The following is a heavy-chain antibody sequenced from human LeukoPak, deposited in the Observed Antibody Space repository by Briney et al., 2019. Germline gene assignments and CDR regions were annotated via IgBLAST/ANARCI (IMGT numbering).Heavy chain of an antibody. D-gene: IGHD1-1*01. CDR2: IIPILGIA. J-gene: IGHJ4*02. CDR1: GGTFSSYA. Sequence: GASVKVSCKASGGTFSSYAISWVRQAPGQGLEWMGRIIPILGIANYAQKFQGRVTITADKSTSTAYMELSSLRSEDTAVYYCAFAKFPNGGLFDYWGQGTLVTVSS. V-gene: IGHV1-69*04. CDR3: AFAKFPNGGLFDY.